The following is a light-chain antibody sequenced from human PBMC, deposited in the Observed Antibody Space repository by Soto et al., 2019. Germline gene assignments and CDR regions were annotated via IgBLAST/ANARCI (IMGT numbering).Light chain of an antibody. Sequence: DIQMTQSPSSLSASVGDRVTITCRASQSISSYLNWYQQKPGKAPTLLIYSASRLEGGVPSRFSGSGSGTDFSLNISSLQPEDFATYFCQQSYSRPRAFGQGTKVEIQ. CDR1: QSISSY. V-gene: IGKV1-39*01. J-gene: IGKJ1*01. CDR3: QQSYSRPRA. CDR2: SAS.